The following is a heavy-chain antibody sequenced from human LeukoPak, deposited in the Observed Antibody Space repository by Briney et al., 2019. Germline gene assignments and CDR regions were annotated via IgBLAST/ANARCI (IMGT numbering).Heavy chain of an antibody. V-gene: IGHV3-7*01. CDR1: GFTFSRYW. CDR3: ARYDIKYYFDY. Sequence: GGSLRLSCAASGFTFSRYWMSWVRQAPGKGLEWVANIKQDGSEKYYVDSVKGRFTISRDNAKNSLYLQMNSLRAEDTAVYYCARYDIKYYFDYWGQGTLVTVSS. CDR2: IKQDGSEK. J-gene: IGHJ4*02. D-gene: IGHD3-9*01.